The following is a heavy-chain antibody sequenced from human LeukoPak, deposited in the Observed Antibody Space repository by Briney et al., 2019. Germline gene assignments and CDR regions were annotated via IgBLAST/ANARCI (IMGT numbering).Heavy chain of an antibody. J-gene: IGHJ4*01. CDR2: IYYSGIT. D-gene: IGHD2-8*01. Sequence: SETLSLTCTVSGGSISSSTYHWGWTRQPPGKGLEWIGSIYYSGITYYNPSLKSRVTISVDTSKNQFSLRLSSVTAADTAVYYCARQGRVLMLYAIDYWGQGTLVTVSS. V-gene: IGHV4-39*01. CDR3: ARQGRVLMLYAIDY. CDR1: GGSISSSTYH.